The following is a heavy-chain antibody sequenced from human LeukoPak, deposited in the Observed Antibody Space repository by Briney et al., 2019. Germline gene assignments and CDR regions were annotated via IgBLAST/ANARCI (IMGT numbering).Heavy chain of an antibody. D-gene: IGHD2-8*01. V-gene: IGHV3-66*01. CDR3: TRVYLERLTAGYFDH. J-gene: IGHJ4*02. Sequence: GGSLRLSCATSEFTVHSNYMSWVRQAPGKGLEWVSVIYTGGDTYYADSLKGRFTISRDNSRDTVYLQMNSLRDEDTATYYCTRVYLERLTAGYFDHWGPGSLVAVSP. CDR1: EFTVHSNY. CDR2: IYTGGDT.